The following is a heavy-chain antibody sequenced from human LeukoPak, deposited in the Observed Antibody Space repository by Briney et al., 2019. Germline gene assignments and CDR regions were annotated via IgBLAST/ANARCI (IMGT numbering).Heavy chain of an antibody. CDR3: ARDCSSISCYDAFDI. Sequence: GGSLRLSCAASGYTFSRYWMSWVRQAPGKGLEWAANINQDGSEKYYVDSVKGRFTISRDNAKNSLYLQMNSLRAEDTAVYYCARDCSSISCYDAFDIWGQGTMVTVSS. J-gene: IGHJ3*02. V-gene: IGHV3-7*01. CDR2: INQDGSEK. D-gene: IGHD2-2*01. CDR1: GYTFSRYW.